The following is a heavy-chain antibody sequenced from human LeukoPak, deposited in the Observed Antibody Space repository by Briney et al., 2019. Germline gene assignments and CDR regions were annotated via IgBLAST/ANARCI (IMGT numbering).Heavy chain of an antibody. CDR3: ARDTLEYSNSPDALDI. CDR1: DFSVGSNY. CDR2: IKQDGSEK. Sequence: PGGSLRLSCAASDFSVGSNYMTWVRQAPGKGLEWVANIKQDGSEKYYVDSVKGRFTISRDNAKNSLYLQMESLRDEDTAIYYCARDTLEYSNSPDALDIWGRGTMVTVSS. V-gene: IGHV3-7*01. D-gene: IGHD4-23*01. J-gene: IGHJ3*02.